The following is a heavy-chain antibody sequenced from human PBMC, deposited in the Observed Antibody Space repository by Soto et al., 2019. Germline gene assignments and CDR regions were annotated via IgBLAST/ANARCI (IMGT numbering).Heavy chain of an antibody. CDR2: IYFTGST. CDR3: ARDWGSSGWPN. V-gene: IGHV4-31*03. CDR1: GHSLSSGGYY. D-gene: IGHD6-19*01. Sequence: LSLTCTVSGHSLSSGGYYWSWIRQQPGKGLEWLAYIYFTGSTLYNPSLKSRLAMSLDTSKNQFSLKLASVTATDTAIYYCARDWGSSGWPNWGQGTLVTVSS. J-gene: IGHJ4*02.